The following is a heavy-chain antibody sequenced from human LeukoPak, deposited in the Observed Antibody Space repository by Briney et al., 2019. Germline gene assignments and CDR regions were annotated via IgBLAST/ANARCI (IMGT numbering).Heavy chain of an antibody. V-gene: IGHV1-2*02. CDR2: INPNSGGT. CDR3: ARTEWEPRGYYYYYYGMDV. Sequence: GASVKVSCKASGYTFTGYYMHWVRQAPGQGLEWMGRINPNSGGTNYAQKFQGRVTMTRDTSISTAYMELSRLRSDDTAVYYCARTEWEPRGYYYYYYGMDVWGQGTTVTVSS. D-gene: IGHD1-26*01. CDR1: GYTFTGYY. J-gene: IGHJ6*02.